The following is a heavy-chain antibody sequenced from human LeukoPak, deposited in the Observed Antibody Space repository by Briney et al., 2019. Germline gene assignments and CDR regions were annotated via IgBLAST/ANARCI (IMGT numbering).Heavy chain of an antibody. CDR2: ISGSGGST. J-gene: IGHJ4*02. CDR1: GFTFSSYA. D-gene: IGHD3-22*01. V-gene: IGHV3-23*01. CDR3: AKDPSLFMGYYYDSSGYFAY. Sequence: GGFLRLSCAASGFTFSSYAMSWVRQAPGKGLEWVSAISGSGGSTYYADSVKGRFTISRDNSKNTLYLQMNSLRAEDTAVYYCAKDPSLFMGYYYDSSGYFAYWGQGTLVTVSS.